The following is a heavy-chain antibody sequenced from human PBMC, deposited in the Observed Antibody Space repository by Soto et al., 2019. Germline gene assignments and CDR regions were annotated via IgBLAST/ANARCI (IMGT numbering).Heavy chain of an antibody. CDR1: GGSISSGDYY. CDR2: IYYSGST. D-gene: IGHD3-22*01. V-gene: IGHV4-30-4*01. Sequence: SETLSLTCTVSGGSISSGDYYWSWIRQPPGKGLEWIGYIYYSGSTYYNPSLKSRVTISVDTSKNQFSLKLSSVTAADTAVYYCARVRYYYDSSGYYWRALDYWGRGTLVTVSS. J-gene: IGHJ4*02. CDR3: ARVRYYYDSSGYYWRALDY.